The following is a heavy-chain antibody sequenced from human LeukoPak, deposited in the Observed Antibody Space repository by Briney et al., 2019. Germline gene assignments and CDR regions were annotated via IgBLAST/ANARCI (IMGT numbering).Heavy chain of an antibody. CDR3: ARDVRGSLVY. Sequence: GGSLRLSCAASGFTFSTYWMAWVRQAPGKGLEWVANIKEDESAKHQADSVKGRFTISRDNAQNSVYLQMSSLRGEDTAVYCCARDVRGSLVYWGQGTLVTVSS. J-gene: IGHJ4*02. CDR1: GFTFSTYW. V-gene: IGHV3-7*01. D-gene: IGHD1-26*01. CDR2: IKEDESAK.